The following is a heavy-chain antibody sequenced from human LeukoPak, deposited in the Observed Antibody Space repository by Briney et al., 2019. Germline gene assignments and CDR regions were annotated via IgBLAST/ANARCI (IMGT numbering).Heavy chain of an antibody. Sequence: ASVKVSCKASGGTFSSYAISWVRQAPGQGLEWMGGIIPIFGTANYAQKFQGRVTITTDESTSTAYMELSSLRSEDTAVYYCARTYYDILTGYQRRYYYMDVWGKGTTVTVSS. V-gene: IGHV1-69*05. CDR1: GGTFSSYA. CDR2: IIPIFGTA. CDR3: ARTYYDILTGYQRRYYYMDV. J-gene: IGHJ6*03. D-gene: IGHD3-9*01.